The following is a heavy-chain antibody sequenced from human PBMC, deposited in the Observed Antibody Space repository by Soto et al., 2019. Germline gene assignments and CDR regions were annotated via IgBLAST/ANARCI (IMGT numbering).Heavy chain of an antibody. CDR2: ISSSSSYI. V-gene: IGHV3-21*01. CDR3: ARDGGSYANYYYYGMDV. J-gene: IGHJ6*02. D-gene: IGHD1-26*01. Sequence: GGFLRLSFAAPGFSFLSFNIKWVPPAPGEGLEWVSSISSSSSYIYYADSVKGRFTISRDNAKNSLYLQMNSLRAEDTAVYYCARDGGSYANYYYYGMDVWGQGTTVTVSS. CDR1: GFSFLSFN.